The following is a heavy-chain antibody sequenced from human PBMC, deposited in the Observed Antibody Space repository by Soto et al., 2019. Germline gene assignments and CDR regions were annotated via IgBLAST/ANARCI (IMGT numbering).Heavy chain of an antibody. D-gene: IGHD1-1*01. CDR3: ARVGDGYNYKAGYFDY. J-gene: IGHJ4*02. V-gene: IGHV3-13*01. CDR2: IGTAGDT. Sequence: GGSLRLSCAASGFTFSSYDMHWVRQATGKGLEWVSAIGTAGDTYYPGSVKGRFTISRGNAKNSLYLQMNSLRAGDTAVYYCARVGDGYNYKAGYFDYWGQGTLVTVSS. CDR1: GFTFSSYD.